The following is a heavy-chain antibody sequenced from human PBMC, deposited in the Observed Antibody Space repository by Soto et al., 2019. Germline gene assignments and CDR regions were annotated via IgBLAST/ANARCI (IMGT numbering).Heavy chain of an antibody. Sequence: GGSLRLSCAASGFTFSNAWMSWVRQAPGKGLEWVGRIKSKTDGGTTDYAAPVKGRFTISRDDSKNTLYLQMNSLKTEDTAVYYCTTLSENVYYFDYWGQGTLVTVSS. D-gene: IGHD1-1*01. J-gene: IGHJ4*02. CDR3: TTLSENVYYFDY. V-gene: IGHV3-15*01. CDR1: GFTFSNAW. CDR2: IKSKTDGGTT.